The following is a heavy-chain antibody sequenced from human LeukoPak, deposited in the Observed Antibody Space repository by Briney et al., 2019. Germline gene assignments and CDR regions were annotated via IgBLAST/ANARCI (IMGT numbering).Heavy chain of an antibody. CDR3: ARGYSGYLWSYYYYYMDV. J-gene: IGHJ6*03. CDR2: INPNSGGT. CDR1: GYTFTGYY. D-gene: IGHD5-12*01. Sequence: ASVTVSCKASGYTFTGYYMHWVRQAPGQGLEWMGWINPNSGGTNYTQTFQGRVTMTRDTSISTAYMELSRLRSDDTAVYYCARGYSGYLWSYYYYYMDVWGKGTTVTISS. V-gene: IGHV1-2*02.